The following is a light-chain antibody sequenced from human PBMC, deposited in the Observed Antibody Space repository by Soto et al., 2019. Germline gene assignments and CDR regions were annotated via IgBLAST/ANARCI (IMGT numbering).Light chain of an antibody. CDR3: QQYKSWPPLT. CDR1: QNVNRH. CDR2: GAY. Sequence: EIVLTQSPGTLSLSPGERATLSCRASQNVNRHLAWYQQKPGQTPRLLIYGAYTRATGVPARFSGSGSGTEFTLTINSLQSEDFAVYYGQQYKSWPPLTFGGGTKVDIK. J-gene: IGKJ4*01. V-gene: IGKV3-15*01.